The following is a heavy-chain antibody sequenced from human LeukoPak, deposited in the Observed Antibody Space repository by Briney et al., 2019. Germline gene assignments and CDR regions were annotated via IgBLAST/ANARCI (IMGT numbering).Heavy chain of an antibody. J-gene: IGHJ6*04. CDR2: ITWNGGST. D-gene: IGHD3-10*02. V-gene: IGHV3-20*04. Sequence: GGSLRLSCAASGFTFDDYGMSWVRQAPGKGLEWVSSITWNGGSTGYADSVKGRFTISRDSAKNSLYLQMNSLRAEDTAVYYCAELGITMIGGVWGKGTTDTISS. CDR1: GFTFDDYG. CDR3: AELGITMIGGV.